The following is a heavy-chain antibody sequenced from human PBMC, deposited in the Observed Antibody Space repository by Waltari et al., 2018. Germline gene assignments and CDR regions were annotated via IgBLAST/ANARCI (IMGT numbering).Heavy chain of an antibody. J-gene: IGHJ4*02. CDR2: ISYSSNYR. CDR1: GFPFRRYS. V-gene: IGHV3-21*01. Sequence: VQLVESGGGLVKPGGSLRLSCAASGFPFRRYSMNWVRQAPGKGLEGLSSISYSSNYRFYADSGKGRFTISRDNDKNSLYLQRNSVRAEDTAVYFCAGGNYYDISGYYSHLDYWGQGTLVTVSS. CDR3: AGGNYYDISGYYSHLDY. D-gene: IGHD3-22*01.